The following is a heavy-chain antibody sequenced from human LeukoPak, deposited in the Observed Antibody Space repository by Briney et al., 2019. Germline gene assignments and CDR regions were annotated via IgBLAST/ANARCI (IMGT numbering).Heavy chain of an antibody. D-gene: IGHD6-19*01. CDR2: INPSGGST. CDR1: GYTFTSYY. Sequence: ASVEVSCKASGYTFTSYYMHWVRQAPGQGLEWMGIINPSGGSTSYAQKFQGRVTMTRDTSTSTVYMELSSLRSEDTAVYYCARLEFPIAVAGKTGNDYWGQGTLVTVSS. V-gene: IGHV1-46*01. CDR3: ARLEFPIAVAGKTGNDY. J-gene: IGHJ4*02.